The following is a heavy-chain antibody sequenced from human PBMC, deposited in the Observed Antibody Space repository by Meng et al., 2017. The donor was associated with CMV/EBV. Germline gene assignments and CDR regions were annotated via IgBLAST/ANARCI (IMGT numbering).Heavy chain of an antibody. CDR1: GFTFDDYA. CDR2: ISWNSGSI. V-gene: IGHV3-9*03. J-gene: IGHJ4*02. Sequence: GGSLRPSCAASGFTFDDYAMHWVRQGPGKGLEWVSGISWNSGSIVYADSVKGRFTISRDNAKNSLYLQMNSLRDEDMALYHCAKGVYSNYDEPFDYWGQGILVTVSS. D-gene: IGHD4-11*01. CDR3: AKGVYSNYDEPFDY.